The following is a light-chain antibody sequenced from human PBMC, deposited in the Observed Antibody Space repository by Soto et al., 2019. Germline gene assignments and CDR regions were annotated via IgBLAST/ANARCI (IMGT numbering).Light chain of an antibody. V-gene: IGLV2-14*01. CDR3: SSYASSNTQV. CDR2: DVS. Sequence: QSALTQPASVSGSPGQSITVSRIGTSSDVGGYNYVSWYQQHPGKAPKLMIHDVSDRPSGVFNRFSGSKSGNTASLTISGLQAEDEAYYYCSSYASSNTQVFGGGTKVTVL. J-gene: IGLJ2*01. CDR1: SSDVGGYNY.